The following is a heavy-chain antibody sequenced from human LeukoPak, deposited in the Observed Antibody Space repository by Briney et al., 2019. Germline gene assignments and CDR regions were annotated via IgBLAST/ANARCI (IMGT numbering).Heavy chain of an antibody. Sequence: VASVKVSCKASGYTFTSYYMHWARQAPGQGLEWMGIINPSGGSTSYAQKFQGRVTMTRDTSTSTVYMELSSLRSEDTAVYYCARDRSTTVTTYWFDPWGQGTLVTVSS. J-gene: IGHJ5*02. CDR1: GYTFTSYY. D-gene: IGHD4-17*01. CDR3: ARDRSTTVTTYWFDP. CDR2: INPSGGST. V-gene: IGHV1-46*01.